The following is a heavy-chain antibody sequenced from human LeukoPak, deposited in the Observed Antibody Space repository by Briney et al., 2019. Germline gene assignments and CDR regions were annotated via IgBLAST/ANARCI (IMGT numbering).Heavy chain of an antibody. CDR3: ARARSSRYQLLSQYYYYMDV. D-gene: IGHD2-2*01. J-gene: IGHJ6*03. CDR1: GFTFSTYW. V-gene: IGHV4-34*01. Sequence: GSLRLSCVASGFTFSTYWMSWARQPPGKGLEWIGEINHSGSTNYNPSLKSRVTISVDTSKNQFSLKLSSVTAADTAVYYCARARSSRYQLLSQYYYYMDVWGKGTTVTVSS. CDR2: INHSGST.